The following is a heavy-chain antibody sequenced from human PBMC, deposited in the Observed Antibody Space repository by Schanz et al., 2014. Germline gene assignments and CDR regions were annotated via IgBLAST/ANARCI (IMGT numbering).Heavy chain of an antibody. J-gene: IGHJ4*02. CDR1: GFTFSDYW. CDR2: IKHDGSVK. D-gene: IGHD1-26*01. CDR3: ARSRSGFYFDY. V-gene: IGHV3-7*04. Sequence: EVKLLESGGTLVRPGGSLRLSCAASGFTFSDYWMSWVRQAPGKGPEWVANIKHDGSVKDYVDSVEGRFTISRDNAKNSLYLQMNSLRAEDTAVYYCARSRSGFYFDYWGQGTLVTVSS.